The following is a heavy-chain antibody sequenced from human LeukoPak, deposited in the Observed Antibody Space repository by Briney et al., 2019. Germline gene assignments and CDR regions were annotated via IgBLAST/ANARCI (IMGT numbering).Heavy chain of an antibody. CDR1: GFTFSSYA. CDR2: ISGLSSSI. D-gene: IGHD6-19*01. J-gene: IGHJ4*02. V-gene: IGHV3-21*01. CDR3: AREVRGWYYFDY. Sequence: GGSLRLSCAASGFTFSSYAMSWVRQAPGNGLEWVSSISGLSSSIYYADSVKGRFTISRDNAKNSLYLQMNSLRAEDTAVYYCAREVRGWYYFDYWGQGTLVTVSS.